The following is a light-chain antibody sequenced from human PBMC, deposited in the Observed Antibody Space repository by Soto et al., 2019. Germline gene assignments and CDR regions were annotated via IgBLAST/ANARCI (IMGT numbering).Light chain of an antibody. J-gene: IGLJ1*01. CDR3: GSWDSSLSAYV. Sequence: QSVLTQPPSVSAAPGQKVTISCSGSSSNIGGNSVSWYQQRPGTAPKLLIYDDNKRPSGIPDRFSGSKSGTSATLCITGFQNGDEADYYCGSWDSSLSAYVFGTGTKVTVL. V-gene: IGLV1-51*01. CDR2: DDN. CDR1: SSNIGGNS.